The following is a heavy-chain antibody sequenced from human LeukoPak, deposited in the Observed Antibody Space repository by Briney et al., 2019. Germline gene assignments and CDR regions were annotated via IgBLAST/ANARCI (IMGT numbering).Heavy chain of an antibody. J-gene: IGHJ4*02. D-gene: IGHD1-26*01. CDR1: RGTFSSYA. CDR2: IIPIFGIA. CDR3: ARDRGELLYYFDY. V-gene: IGHV1-69*04. Sequence: ASVKVSCKASRGTFSSYAISWVRQAPGQRLEWMGRIIPIFGIANYAQKFQGRVTITADKSTSTAYMELSSLRSEDTAVYYCARDRGELLYYFDYWGQGTLVTVSS.